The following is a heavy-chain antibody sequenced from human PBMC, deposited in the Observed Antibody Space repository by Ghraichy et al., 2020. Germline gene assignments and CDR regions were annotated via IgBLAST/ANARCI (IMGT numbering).Heavy chain of an antibody. Sequence: LTCAASGFTFSSYSMNWVRQAPGKGLEWVSSISSSSSYIYYADSVKGRFTISRDNAKNSLYLQMNSLRAEDTAVYYCASQDTAMVRYWGQGTLVTVSS. V-gene: IGHV3-21*01. CDR1: GFTFSSYS. CDR3: ASQDTAMVRY. CDR2: ISSSSSYI. D-gene: IGHD5-18*01. J-gene: IGHJ4*02.